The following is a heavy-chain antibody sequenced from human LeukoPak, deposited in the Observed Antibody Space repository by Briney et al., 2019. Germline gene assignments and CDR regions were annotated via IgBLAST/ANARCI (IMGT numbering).Heavy chain of an antibody. CDR1: GFTFSSYW. J-gene: IGHJ4*02. CDR2: IKQDGSEK. V-gene: IGHV3-7*03. Sequence: GGSLRLSCAASGFTFSSYWMSWVRQAPGKGLEWVANIKQDGSEKYYVDSMKGRFTISRDNAKNSLYLQMNSLRAEDTAVYYCARHFSFYDILTGSPPDYWGQGTLVTVSS. CDR3: ARHFSFYDILTGSPPDY. D-gene: IGHD3-9*01.